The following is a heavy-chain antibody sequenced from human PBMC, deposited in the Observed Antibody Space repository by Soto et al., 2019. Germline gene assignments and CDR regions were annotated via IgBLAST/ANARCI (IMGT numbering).Heavy chain of an antibody. CDR2: ISSSSSTI. D-gene: IGHD4-17*01. J-gene: IGHJ6*02. Sequence: GGSLRLSCAASGFTFSSYSMNWVRQAPGKGLEWVSYISSSSSTIYYADSVKGRFTISRDNAKNSLYLQMNSLRDEDTAVYYCARDVSTVTPLLSYYYGMDVWGQGTTVTVSS. V-gene: IGHV3-48*02. CDR1: GFTFSSYS. CDR3: ARDVSTVTPLLSYYYGMDV.